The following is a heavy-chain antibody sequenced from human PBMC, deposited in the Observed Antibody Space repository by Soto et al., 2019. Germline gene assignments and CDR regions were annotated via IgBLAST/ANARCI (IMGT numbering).Heavy chain of an antibody. CDR2: ISYDGSNK. D-gene: IGHD3-22*01. V-gene: IGHV3-30-3*01. CDR1: GFTFSSYA. CDR3: ARVFFFVSRGSCYFVY. Sequence: GGSLRLSCAASGFTFSSYAMHWVRQAPGKGLEWVAVISYDGSNKYYADSVKGRFTISRDNSKNTLYLQMNSLRAEDTAVYYCARVFFFVSRGSCYFVYRCPGPLVSV. J-gene: IGHJ4*02.